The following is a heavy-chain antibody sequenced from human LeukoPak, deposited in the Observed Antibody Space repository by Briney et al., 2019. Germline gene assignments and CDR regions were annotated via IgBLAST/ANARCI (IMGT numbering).Heavy chain of an antibody. V-gene: IGHV4-39*07. CDR1: GGSISSSSYY. Sequence: PSETLSLTCTVSGGSISSSSYYWGWLRQPPGKGLEWIGSIYYSGSTYYNPSLKSRVTISVDTSKNQFSLKLSSVTAADTAVYYCARDVVTMTTITGNSYFDYWGQGTLVTVSS. CDR2: IYYSGST. D-gene: IGHD3-22*01. J-gene: IGHJ4*02. CDR3: ARDVVTMTTITGNSYFDY.